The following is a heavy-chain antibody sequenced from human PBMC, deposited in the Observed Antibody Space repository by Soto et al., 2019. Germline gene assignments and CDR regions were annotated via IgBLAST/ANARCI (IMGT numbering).Heavy chain of an antibody. J-gene: IGHJ6*03. Sequence: GGSLRLSCAASGFTFSSYGMHWVRQAPGKGLEWVAVISYDGSNKYYADSVKGRFTISRDNSKNTLYLQMNSLRAEDTAVYYCAKVLTRYYDFWSGYYSDYMDVWGKGTTVTVSS. CDR3: AKVLTRYYDFWSGYYSDYMDV. D-gene: IGHD3-3*01. V-gene: IGHV3-30*18. CDR1: GFTFSSYG. CDR2: ISYDGSNK.